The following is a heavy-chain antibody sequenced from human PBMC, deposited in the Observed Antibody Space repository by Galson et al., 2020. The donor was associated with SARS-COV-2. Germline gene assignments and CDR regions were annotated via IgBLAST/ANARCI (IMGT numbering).Heavy chain of an antibody. V-gene: IGHV4-59*01. D-gene: IGHD3-22*01. CDR2: IYYSGST. Sequence: SETLSLTCTVSGVSICSYYWSWIRQPPGKGLEWIGYIYYSGSTNYNPSLKSRVTISVDTSKNQFSLKLSSVTAADTAVYYCARESYDSSGYYLAYFDYWGQGTLVTVSS. CDR1: GVSICSYY. CDR3: ARESYDSSGYYLAYFDY. J-gene: IGHJ4*02.